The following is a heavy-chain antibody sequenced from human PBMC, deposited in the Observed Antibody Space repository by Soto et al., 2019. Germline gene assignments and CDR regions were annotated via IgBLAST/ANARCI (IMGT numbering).Heavy chain of an antibody. V-gene: IGHV3-33*01. J-gene: IGHJ6*02. CDR3: VRDAAARDGRGGMDV. CDR2: IFYDESKE. CDR1: GFTFRQYG. D-gene: IGHD6-6*01. Sequence: ESGGGVVQPGGSLRLSCAASGFTFRQYGMHWVRQAPGKGLEWVGVIFYDESKEYYADSVRGRFTISRDNSNNKLYLQMNNLRVADTALYYCVRDAAARDGRGGMDVWGQGTTVTVSS.